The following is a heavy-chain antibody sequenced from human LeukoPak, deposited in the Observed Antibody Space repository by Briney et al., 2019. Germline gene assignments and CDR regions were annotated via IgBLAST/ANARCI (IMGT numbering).Heavy chain of an antibody. Sequence: SETLSLTCTVSGGSISSSSYYWGWIRQPPGKGLEWIGSIYYSGSTYYNPSLKSRVTISVDTSKNQFSLKLSSVTAADTAVYYCARELGITMVRGVRGMDVWGQGTTVTVSS. J-gene: IGHJ6*02. V-gene: IGHV4-39*07. CDR2: IYYSGST. D-gene: IGHD3-10*01. CDR3: ARELGITMVRGVRGMDV. CDR1: GGSISSSSYY.